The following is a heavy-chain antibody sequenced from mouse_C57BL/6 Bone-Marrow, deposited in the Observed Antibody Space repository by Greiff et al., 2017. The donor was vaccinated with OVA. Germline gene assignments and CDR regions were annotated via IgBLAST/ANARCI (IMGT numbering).Heavy chain of an antibody. CDR2: IHPNSGST. V-gene: IGHV1-64*01. Sequence: QVQLKQPGAELVKPGASVKLSCKASGYTFTSYWMHWVKQRPGQGLEWIGMIHPNSGSTNYNEKFKSKATLTVDKSSSTAYMQLSSLTSEDSAVYYCARRTFYCCGNWYFDVWGTGTTVTVSS. CDR3: ARRTFYCCGNWYFDV. D-gene: IGHD1-1*01. J-gene: IGHJ1*03. CDR1: GYTFTSYW.